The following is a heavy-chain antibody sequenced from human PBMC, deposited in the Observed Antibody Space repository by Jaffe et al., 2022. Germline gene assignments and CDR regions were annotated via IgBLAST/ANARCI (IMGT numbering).Heavy chain of an antibody. Sequence: QVQLVQSGAEVKKPGASVKVSCKASGYTFTSYDINWVRQATGQGLEWMGWMNPNSGNTGYAQKFQGRVTMTRNTSISTAYMELSSLRSEDTAVYYCARAGGYDFWSGYHNWFDPWGQGTLVTVSS. V-gene: IGHV1-8*01. D-gene: IGHD3-3*01. CDR3: ARAGGYDFWSGYHNWFDP. CDR1: GYTFTSYD. CDR2: MNPNSGNT. J-gene: IGHJ5*02.